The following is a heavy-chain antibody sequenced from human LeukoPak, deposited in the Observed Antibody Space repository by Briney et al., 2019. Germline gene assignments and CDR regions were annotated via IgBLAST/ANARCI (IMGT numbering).Heavy chain of an antibody. J-gene: IGHJ5*02. Sequence: SETLSLTCTVYGGSISSSSYYWGWIRQPPGKGLEWIGSIYYSGSTYYNPSLESRVTISVDTSKNQFSLKLSSVTAADTAVYYCARHLPYYYDSSGYSSWGQGTLVTVSS. CDR1: GGSISSSSYY. V-gene: IGHV4-39*01. CDR3: ARHLPYYYDSSGYSS. D-gene: IGHD3-22*01. CDR2: IYYSGST.